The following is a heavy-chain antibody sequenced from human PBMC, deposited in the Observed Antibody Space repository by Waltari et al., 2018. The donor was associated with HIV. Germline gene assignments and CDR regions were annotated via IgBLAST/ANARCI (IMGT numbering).Heavy chain of an antibody. CDR2: IKHSGRP. J-gene: IGHJ1*01. CDR3: AIGYCSGGSCYAAEYFQH. CDR1: GGSFIGYY. V-gene: IGHV4-34*01. D-gene: IGHD2-15*01. Sequence: QVQLQQWGAGLLQPSETLSLPCAVYGGSFIGYYWSWIRPPPGKGLEWLGEIKHSGRPNYNPSRKSRFTRSVDTSKNEFSRKLGYVTAADTAVYYCAIGYCSGGSCYAAEYFQHWGQGTLVTVSA.